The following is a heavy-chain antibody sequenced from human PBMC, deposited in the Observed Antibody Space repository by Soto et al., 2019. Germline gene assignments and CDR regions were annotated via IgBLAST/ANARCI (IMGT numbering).Heavy chain of an antibody. Sequence: QVQLVESGGGAVQPGRSLRLSCAAAGFTFSSYAMHWVRQAPGKGLEWVAMISYDASNKFYVDSVKSRFTISRDNSKNTLYLQMNSLRAEDTAVYYCARGEVAVVPATILNGDYWGQGTLVTVSS. CDR2: ISYDASNK. CDR3: ARGEVAVVPATILNGDY. J-gene: IGHJ4*02. V-gene: IGHV3-30-3*01. CDR1: GFTFSSYA. D-gene: IGHD2-2*01.